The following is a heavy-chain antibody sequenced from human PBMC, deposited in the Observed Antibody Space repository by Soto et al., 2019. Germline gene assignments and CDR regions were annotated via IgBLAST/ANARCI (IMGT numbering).Heavy chain of an antibody. CDR1: GFTFDDYA. CDR2: ISWNSGSI. CDR3: ARTRADYGEDHGMDV. D-gene: IGHD4-17*01. Sequence: GGSLRLSCAASGFTFDDYAMHWVRQAPGKGLEWVSGISWNSGSIGYADSVKGRFTISRDNAKNSLYLQMNSLRAEDTAVYYCARTRADYGEDHGMDVWGQGTTVTVSS. V-gene: IGHV3-9*01. J-gene: IGHJ6*02.